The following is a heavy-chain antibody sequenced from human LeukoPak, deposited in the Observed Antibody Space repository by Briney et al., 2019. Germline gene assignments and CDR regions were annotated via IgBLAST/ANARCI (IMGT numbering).Heavy chain of an antibody. CDR3: AKDRDFRSGYRYYFDY. V-gene: IGHV3-30*18. CDR1: GFTFSSYG. CDR2: ISYDGSNK. D-gene: IGHD3-3*01. Sequence: PGGSLRLSCAASGFTFSSYGMYWVRQAPGKGLEWVAVISYDGSNKYYADSVKGRFAISRDNSKNTLYLQMNSLRAEDTAVYYCAKDRDFRSGYRYYFDYWGQGTPVTVST. J-gene: IGHJ4*02.